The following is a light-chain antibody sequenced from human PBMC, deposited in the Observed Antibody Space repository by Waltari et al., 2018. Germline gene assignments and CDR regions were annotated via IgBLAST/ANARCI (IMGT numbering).Light chain of an antibody. CDR3: QQYNNWPPVA. CDR2: GAS. J-gene: IGKJ1*01. CDR1: QSVSSN. V-gene: IGKV3-15*01. Sequence: EIVMTQSPATLSVSPGERATLSCRASQSVSSNLAWYQQKPGQAPRLLIHGASTRATGIPARCSSSGSGAEFTITISSLQSEDFSVYYCQQYNNWPPVAFGQGTKVEIK.